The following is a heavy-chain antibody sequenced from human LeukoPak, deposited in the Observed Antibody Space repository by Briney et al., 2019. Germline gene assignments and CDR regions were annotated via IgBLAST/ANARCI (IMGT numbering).Heavy chain of an antibody. Sequence: GGSLRLSCAASVFTFSSYWMHWVRQNPGKGLVWVSRIKSDGSITSYADSVKGRFTISRNNAKNTLYLQMNSLRAEDTAVYYCARDQGRYSYGHYYFDYWGQGTLVTVSS. V-gene: IGHV3-74*01. D-gene: IGHD5-18*01. CDR1: VFTFSSYW. CDR2: IKSDGSIT. CDR3: ARDQGRYSYGHYYFDY. J-gene: IGHJ4*02.